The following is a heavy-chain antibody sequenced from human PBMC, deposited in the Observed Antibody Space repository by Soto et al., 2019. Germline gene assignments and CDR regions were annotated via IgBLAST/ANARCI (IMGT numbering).Heavy chain of an antibody. J-gene: IGHJ4*02. CDR2: ITNGSSFK. CDR3: ARDPPLSTIVVVGVDDF. CDR1: GFTFSNSN. V-gene: IGHV3-21*02. D-gene: IGHD3-22*01. Sequence: EVQLVESGGGLVKPGGSLRLSCAASGFTFSNSNMNWVRQAPGKGLEWVSSITNGSSFKNYADSVKGRFTISRDNDKNSLYLQMNSLRAEDTAVYYCARDPPLSTIVVVGVDDFWGQGTLVTVSS.